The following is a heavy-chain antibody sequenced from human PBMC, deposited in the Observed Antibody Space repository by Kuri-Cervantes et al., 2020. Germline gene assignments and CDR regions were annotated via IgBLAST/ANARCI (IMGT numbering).Heavy chain of an antibody. D-gene: IGHD6-13*01. V-gene: IGHV3-30-3*01. CDR1: GFTFSSYA. CDR2: ISYDGSNK. CDR3: AKDVLDYSGSWATFDC. J-gene: IGHJ4*02. Sequence: GGSLRLSCAASGFTFSSYAMHWVRQAPGKGLEWVAVISYDGSNKYYADSVKGRFTISRDVSKNTLCLQMNSLRAEDTAVYYCAKDVLDYSGSWATFDCWGQGTPVTVSS.